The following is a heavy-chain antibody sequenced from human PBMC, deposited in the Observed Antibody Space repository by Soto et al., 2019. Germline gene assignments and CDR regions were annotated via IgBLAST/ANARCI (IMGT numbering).Heavy chain of an antibody. CDR3: ARQYGSGSYRSFYYYMDV. D-gene: IGHD3-10*01. J-gene: IGHJ6*03. V-gene: IGHV3-33*01. CDR1: GFTFSSYG. CDR2: IWYDGSNK. Sequence: PGGSLRLSCAASGFTFSSYGMHWVRQAPGKGLEWVAVIWYDGSNKYYADSVKGRFTISRDNSKNTLYLQMNSLRAEDTAVYYCARQYGSGSYRSFYYYMDVWGKGTTVTVSS.